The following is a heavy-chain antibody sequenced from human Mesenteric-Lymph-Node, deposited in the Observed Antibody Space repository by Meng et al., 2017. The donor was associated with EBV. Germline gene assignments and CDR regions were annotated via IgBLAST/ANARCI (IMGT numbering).Heavy chain of an antibody. CDR2: IYHAGAT. CDR3: ARGGDYHDY. Sequence: HLQASASGLVQPSPPLSLTRFVSGDSVSSHEFSWSWSRQTPGKGLEWIGFIYHAGATNYNPSLKSRVTLSIDKSQNQFSLRLSSVSAADTAVYYCARGGDYHDYWGQGILVTVSS. CDR1: GDSVSSHEFS. V-gene: IGHV4-30-2*01. J-gene: IGHJ4*02.